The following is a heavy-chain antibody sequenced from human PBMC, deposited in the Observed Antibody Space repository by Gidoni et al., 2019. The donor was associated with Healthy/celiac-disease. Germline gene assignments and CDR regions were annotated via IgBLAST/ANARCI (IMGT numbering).Heavy chain of an antibody. CDR1: GFPFSSYA. J-gene: IGHJ4*02. V-gene: IGHV3-30*04. Sequence: QVQLVESGGGVVQPGRSLRLSCAASGFPFSSYAMHWVRQAPGKGLEWVAVISYDGSNKYYADSVKGRFTISRDNSKNTLYLQMNSLRAEDTAVYYCARDMPVEYYYDSSGYPEDYWGQGTLVTVSS. CDR2: ISYDGSNK. CDR3: ARDMPVEYYYDSSGYPEDY. D-gene: IGHD3-22*01.